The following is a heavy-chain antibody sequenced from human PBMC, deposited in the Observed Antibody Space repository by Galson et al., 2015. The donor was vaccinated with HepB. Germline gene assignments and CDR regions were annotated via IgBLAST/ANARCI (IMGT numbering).Heavy chain of an antibody. D-gene: IGHD6-13*01. Sequence: SLRLSCAASGFTFSNYVMTWVRQPPGKGLEWVSSIGDSGVNTYYADSVKGRFTISRDNSKKTLYLQMNSLRADDTAVYYCAKGRSSSSWRTASDIWGQGTMVTVSS. V-gene: IGHV3-23*01. CDR2: IGDSGVNT. J-gene: IGHJ3*02. CDR1: GFTFSNYV. CDR3: AKGRSSSSWRTASDI.